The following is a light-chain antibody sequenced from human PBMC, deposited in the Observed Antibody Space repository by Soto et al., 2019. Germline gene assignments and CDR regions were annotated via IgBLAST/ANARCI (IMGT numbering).Light chain of an antibody. CDR1: APPNRRNY. J-gene: IGLJ1*01. Sequence: QSLLTPSPPTSWAPRPRVTISFSGSAPPNRRNYVYWYQQLPGTAPKLLIYRNSQRPSGVPDRFSGSKSGTSASLAISGLRSEDEADYYCAAWDDNLSGLYVFGAGTKVTVL. CDR3: AAWDDNLSGLYV. V-gene: IGLV1-47*01. CDR2: RNS.